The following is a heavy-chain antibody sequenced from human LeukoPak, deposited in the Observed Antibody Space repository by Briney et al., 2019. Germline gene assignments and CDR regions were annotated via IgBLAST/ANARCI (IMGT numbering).Heavy chain of an antibody. D-gene: IGHD3-22*01. CDR3: ASITSHRFSVSGKDRYYYDSSGCFDY. CDR2: IYHSGST. V-gene: IGHV4-4*02. J-gene: IGHJ4*02. CDR1: VGSISSSNW. Sequence: SETLSLTCAVSVGSISSSNWWSWVRQPPGKGLELIGEIYHSGSTNYNPSLKSRVTISVDKSKNQFYLKLSSVTAADTAVYYCASITSHRFSVSGKDRYYYDSSGCFDYWGQGTLVTVSS.